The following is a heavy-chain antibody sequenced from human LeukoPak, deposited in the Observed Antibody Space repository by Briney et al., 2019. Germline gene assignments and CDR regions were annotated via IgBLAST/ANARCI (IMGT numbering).Heavy chain of an antibody. Sequence: GRSLRLSCAASGFTFSSYGMHWVRQAPGKGLEWVAVISYDGSNKYYADSVKGRFTISRDNSKNTLYLQMNSLRAEDTAVYYCAKATIFGVVMPHNYYYGMDVWGQGTTFTVSS. J-gene: IGHJ6*02. CDR1: GFTFSSYG. D-gene: IGHD3-3*01. CDR3: AKATIFGVVMPHNYYYGMDV. CDR2: ISYDGSNK. V-gene: IGHV3-30*18.